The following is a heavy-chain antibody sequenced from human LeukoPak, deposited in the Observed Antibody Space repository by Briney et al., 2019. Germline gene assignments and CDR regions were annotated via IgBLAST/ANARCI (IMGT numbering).Heavy chain of an antibody. D-gene: IGHD6-19*01. J-gene: IGHJ4*02. CDR3: ARSTVSGTEFDY. V-gene: IGHV1-69*04. CDR2: IIPILDVA. Sequence: GASVKVSCKASGGTFSSYAISWVREAPGQGLEWMGRIIPILDVANYAQKFQGRVTITADKSTGTAYMELSSLRSEDTAVYYCARSTVSGTEFDYWGQGTLVTVSS. CDR1: GGTFSSYA.